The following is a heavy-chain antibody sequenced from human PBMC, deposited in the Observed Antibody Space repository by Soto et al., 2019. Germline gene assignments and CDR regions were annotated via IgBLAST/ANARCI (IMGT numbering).Heavy chain of an antibody. V-gene: IGHV3-21*04. CDR2: ISSTTNYI. CDR3: ARDPVTSD. Sequence: GGSLRLSCAASGFTFTRYSMNWVRQAPGKGLEWVSSISSTTNYIYYGDSMKGRFTISRDNAGNSIYLQMNNLRAEDTAMYYCARDPVTSDWGQGTLVTVSS. CDR1: GFTFTRYS. J-gene: IGHJ4*02.